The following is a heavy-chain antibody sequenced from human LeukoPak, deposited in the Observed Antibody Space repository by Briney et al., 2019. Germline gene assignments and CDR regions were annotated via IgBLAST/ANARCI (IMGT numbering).Heavy chain of an antibody. CDR1: GGSISYYY. J-gene: IGHJ4*02. CDR2: IYNSGST. D-gene: IGHD5-12*01. Sequence: PSETLSLACTVSGGSISYYYWSWIRQSPGKGLEWIGYIYNSGSTNYNPSLKSRVTISVDTSKNQFSLKLSSVTAADTAVYYCARGQWLRLPNYWGQGTLVTVSS. V-gene: IGHV4-59*01. CDR3: ARGQWLRLPNY.